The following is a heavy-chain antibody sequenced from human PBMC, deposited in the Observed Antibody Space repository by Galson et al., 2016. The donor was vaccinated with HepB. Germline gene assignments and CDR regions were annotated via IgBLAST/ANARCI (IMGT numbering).Heavy chain of an antibody. J-gene: IGHJ4*02. D-gene: IGHD1-26*01. V-gene: IGHV4-4*02. CDR3: ARPYSGSNLGGLDN. Sequence: SETLSLICAVSGVSIRSDNWWTWVRQSPGKGLEWIGKISHTGSTDPNPSLQSRVTLSVDKSNNQFSLKLTSVTAADTAVYYCARPYSGSNLGGLDNWGRGILVTVSS. CDR2: ISHTGST. CDR1: GVSIRSDNW.